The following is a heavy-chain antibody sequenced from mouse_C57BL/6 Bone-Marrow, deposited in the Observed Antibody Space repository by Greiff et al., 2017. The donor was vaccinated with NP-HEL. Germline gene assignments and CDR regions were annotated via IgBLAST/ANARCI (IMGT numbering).Heavy chain of an antibody. CDR1: GYAFSSSW. Sequence: QVQLKESGPELVKPGTSVKISCKASGYAFSSSWMNWVKQRPGKGLEWIGRIYPGDGDTNYNGKFKGKATLTADKSSSTAYMQLSSLTSEDSAVYFCARSYYYGSFYWYFDVWGTGTTVTVSS. D-gene: IGHD1-1*01. CDR2: IYPGDGDT. J-gene: IGHJ1*03. CDR3: ARSYYYGSFYWYFDV. V-gene: IGHV1-82*01.